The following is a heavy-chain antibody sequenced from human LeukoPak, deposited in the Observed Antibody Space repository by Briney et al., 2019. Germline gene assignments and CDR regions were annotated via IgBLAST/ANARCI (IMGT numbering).Heavy chain of an antibody. V-gene: IGHV4-38-2*02. D-gene: IGHD1-14*01. CDR2: ISHSGST. CDR3: ARVTSRLGWFDP. J-gene: IGHJ5*02. Sequence: SETLSLTCTVSGYSISSGYYWGWIRQPPGKGLEWIGSISHSGSTHYNPSLKSRVTISVDTSKNQFSLKLRSVTAADTAVYYCARVTSRLGWFDPWGQGTLVTVSS. CDR1: GYSISSGYY.